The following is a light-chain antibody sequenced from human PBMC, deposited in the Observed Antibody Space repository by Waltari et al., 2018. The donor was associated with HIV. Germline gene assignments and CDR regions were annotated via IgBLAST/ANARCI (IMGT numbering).Light chain of an antibody. CDR1: SLRSYY. J-gene: IGLJ1*01. V-gene: IGLV3-19*01. CDR3: NSRDSSGNHQGYV. Sequence: SSELTQDPAVSVALGQTVRITCQGDSLRSYYESWYQQKPGQAPVLVIYGKNNRPSGIPVRFSGSSSGNTASLTITGAQAEDEADYYCNSRDSSGNHQGYVFGTGTKVTVL. CDR2: GKN.